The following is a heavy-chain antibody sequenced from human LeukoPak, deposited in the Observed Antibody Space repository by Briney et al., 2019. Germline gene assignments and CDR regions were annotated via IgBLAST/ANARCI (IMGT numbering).Heavy chain of an antibody. CDR2: ICSSSSYT. D-gene: IGHD3-10*01. CDR1: GFTFSDHY. Sequence: GVSLRLSCAASGFTFSDHYMTWIRQAPGKGLEWVSFICSSSSYTNYADSVKGRFTISRDNAKNALYLQMNSLRAEDTAVYYCARVPGRDYDTFYGMDVWGQGTTVTVSS. CDR3: ARVPGRDYDTFYGMDV. V-gene: IGHV3-11*05. J-gene: IGHJ6*02.